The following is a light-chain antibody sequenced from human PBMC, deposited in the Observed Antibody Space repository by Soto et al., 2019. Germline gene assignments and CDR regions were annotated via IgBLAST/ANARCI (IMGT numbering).Light chain of an antibody. CDR1: QSVSTN. J-gene: IGKJ1*01. CDR3: QQYNNWPAT. Sequence: MTQDPDTVSLGPGEDVSLPCRASQSVSTNLAWYQHKPGQAPRLLISGASTRATGLPARFSGSWSGTAFTLTGIRSQPADCAVYHSQQYNNWPATFGQGTKVDIK. CDR2: GAS. V-gene: IGKV3-15*01.